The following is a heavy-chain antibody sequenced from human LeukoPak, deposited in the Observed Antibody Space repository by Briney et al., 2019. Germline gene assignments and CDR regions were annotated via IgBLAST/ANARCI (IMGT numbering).Heavy chain of an antibody. J-gene: IGHJ1*01. Sequence: SETLSLTCTVSGGSISHYFWSWIRQSPEKGLEWIGYISYSGGTKYNPSLRSRVSISVDTSKNQLSLNLASVTAADTAVYYCARDNYDISAGYSTRYFQHWGQGTLVTVSS. CDR2: ISYSGGT. V-gene: IGHV4-59*01. D-gene: IGHD3-9*01. CDR3: ARDNYDISAGYSTRYFQH. CDR1: GGSISHYF.